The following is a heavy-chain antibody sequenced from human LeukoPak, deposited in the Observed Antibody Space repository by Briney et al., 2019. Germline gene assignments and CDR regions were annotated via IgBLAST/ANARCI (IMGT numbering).Heavy chain of an antibody. V-gene: IGHV3-30*18. D-gene: IGHD3-22*01. CDR2: ISYDGGNK. CDR1: GFTFSSYG. CDR3: AKGDSSGVTFDY. Sequence: GGSLRLSCAASGFTFSSYGMHWVRQAPGKGLEWVAVISYDGGNKYYADSVKGRFTISRDNSKNTPYLQMNSLRAEDTAVYYCAKGDSSGVTFDYWGQGTLVTVSS. J-gene: IGHJ4*02.